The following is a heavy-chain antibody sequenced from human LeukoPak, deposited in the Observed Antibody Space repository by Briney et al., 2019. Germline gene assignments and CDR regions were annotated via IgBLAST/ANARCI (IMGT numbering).Heavy chain of an antibody. D-gene: IGHD3-22*01. J-gene: IGHJ4*02. CDR3: ARDRYYDSSGYYYIPFDY. V-gene: IGHV1-18*01. Sequence: ASVKVSCKASGYTFTSYGISWVRQAPGQGPEWMGWISAYNGNTNYAQKLQGRVTMTTDTSTSTAYMELRSLRSDDTAVYYCARDRYYDSSGYYYIPFDYWGQGTLVTVSS. CDR1: GYTFTSYG. CDR2: ISAYNGNT.